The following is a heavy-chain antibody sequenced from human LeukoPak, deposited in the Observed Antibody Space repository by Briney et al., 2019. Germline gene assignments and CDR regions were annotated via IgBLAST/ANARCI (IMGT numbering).Heavy chain of an antibody. CDR1: GFTFSSYA. D-gene: IGHD2-2*01. V-gene: IGHV3-9*01. CDR3: AKDRSSSSTSWFFDY. Sequence: PGGSLRLSCAASGFTFSSYAMSWVRQAPGKGLEWVSGISWNSGSIGYADSVKGRFTISRDNAKNSLYLQMNSLRAEDTALYYCAKDRSSSSTSWFFDYWGQGTLVTVSS. J-gene: IGHJ4*02. CDR2: ISWNSGSI.